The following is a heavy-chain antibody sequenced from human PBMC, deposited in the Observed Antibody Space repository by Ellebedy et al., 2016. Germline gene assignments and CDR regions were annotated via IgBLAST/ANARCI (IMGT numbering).Heavy chain of an antibody. CDR1: GFSVSSNY. J-gene: IGHJ4*02. V-gene: IGHV3-53*05. CDR3: AKGVGLSSGYYFDY. D-gene: IGHD3-22*01. CDR2: LYAGGTT. Sequence: GGSLRLSCVVSGFSVSSNYLSWVRQAPGKGLEWVSVLYAGGTTFYADSVKGRFTISRDNSKNTLYLQMNRLRAEDTALYYCAKGVGLSSGYYFDYWGQGTLVTVSS.